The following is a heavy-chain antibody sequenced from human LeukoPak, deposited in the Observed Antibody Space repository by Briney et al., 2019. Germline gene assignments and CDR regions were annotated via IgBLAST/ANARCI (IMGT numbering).Heavy chain of an antibody. J-gene: IGHJ4*02. CDR3: ARGRTYAYCGGDCSPLFDY. CDR1: GGSIRSYY. CDR2: IYHSGST. D-gene: IGHD2-21*02. V-gene: IGHV4-30-2*01. Sequence: PSETLSLTCTVSGGSIRSYYWTWIRQPPGKGLEWIGYIYHSGSTYYNPSLKSRVTISVDRSKNQFSLKLSSVTAADTAVYYCARGRTYAYCGGDCSPLFDYWGQGTLVTVSS.